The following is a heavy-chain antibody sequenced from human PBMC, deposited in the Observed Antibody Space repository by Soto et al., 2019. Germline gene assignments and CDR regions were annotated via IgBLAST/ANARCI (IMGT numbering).Heavy chain of an antibody. J-gene: IGHJ4*02. D-gene: IGHD3-22*01. CDR3: ASLDSSGYLDY. CDR2: IIPIFGTA. V-gene: IGHV1-69*13. CDR1: GGTFSSYA. Sequence: SVKVSCKASGGTFSSYAISWVRQAPGQGLGWMGGIIPIFGTANYAQKFQGRVTITADESTSTAYMELSSLRSEDTAVYYCASLDSSGYLDYWGQGTLVTVSS.